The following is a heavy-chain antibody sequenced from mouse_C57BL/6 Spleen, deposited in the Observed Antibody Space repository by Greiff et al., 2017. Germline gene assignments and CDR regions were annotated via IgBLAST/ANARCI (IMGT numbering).Heavy chain of an antibody. J-gene: IGHJ2*01. CDR1: GYTFTSYG. CDR3: ARCYGSGGSYYFAY. CDR2: ISIGNGYT. Sequence: EVKLMESGAELVRPGSSVKMSCKTSGYTFTSYGINWVKQRPGQGLEWIGYISIGNGYTEYNEKCKGKATLASDTSSSTAYMQLSSLTSEDSAIYVCARCYGSGGSYYFAYWGQGTTLTVSS. V-gene: IGHV1-58*01. D-gene: IGHD1-1*01.